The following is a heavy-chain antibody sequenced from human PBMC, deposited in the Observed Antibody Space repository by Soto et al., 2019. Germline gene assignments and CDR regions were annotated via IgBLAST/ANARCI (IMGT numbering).Heavy chain of an antibody. CDR1: GGSISSNNYY. CDR3: ASRFTY. Sequence: QLQLQESGPGLVKPSETLSLTCTVSGGSISSNNYYWSWIRQPPGKGVEWIATIYHSGGTFYNPSLKSRVTISIDTSKNQFSLRLSSVTAADTAVYYCASRFTYWGQGTLVTVSS. CDR2: IYHSGGT. V-gene: IGHV4-39*01. D-gene: IGHD3-3*01. J-gene: IGHJ4*02.